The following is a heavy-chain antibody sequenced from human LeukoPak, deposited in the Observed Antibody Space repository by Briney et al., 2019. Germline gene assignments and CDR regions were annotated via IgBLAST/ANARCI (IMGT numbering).Heavy chain of an antibody. CDR2: IHYTGTT. Sequence: SETLSLTCTVSGASTSSSYWSWIRQPPGKGLEWIGYIHYTGTTNYNPSLKSRVTTSLDTSKNQFSLKLSSVTAADTAVYYCASFRVFAGFDYWGLGALVTVSS. CDR3: ASFRVFAGFDY. J-gene: IGHJ4*02. CDR1: GASTSSSY. V-gene: IGHV4-59*08.